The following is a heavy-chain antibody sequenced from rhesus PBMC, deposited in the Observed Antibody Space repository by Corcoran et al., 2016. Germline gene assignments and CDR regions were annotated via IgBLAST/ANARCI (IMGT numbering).Heavy chain of an antibody. Sequence: GGSLKLSCAASGFTFSSYGMSWVRQAPGKGLEWVSAINSGGGSTYYADSVKGRFTISRDNSKNTLSLQMNSLRAEDTAVYYCARNYYYDSARTDYWGQGVLVTVSS. CDR1: GFTFSSYG. CDR3: ARNYYYDSARTDY. V-gene: IGHV3S5*01. D-gene: IGHD3-28*01. CDR2: INSGGGST. J-gene: IGHJ4*01.